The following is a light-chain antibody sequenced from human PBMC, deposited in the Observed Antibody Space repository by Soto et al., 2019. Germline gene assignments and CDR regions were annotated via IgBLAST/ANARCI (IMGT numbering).Light chain of an antibody. CDR2: KVS. CDR1: QSLLSSDGNNY. Sequence: DVVMTQSPLSLPVTLGQPASISCRSNQSLLSSDGNNYLNWFQQRPGQFPRRLTYKVSIRDSGIPNRFSGSGSNTEFTLKISRVEDEDVGIYYCMQGTHWPPWTFGQGTKVEIK. J-gene: IGKJ1*01. CDR3: MQGTHWPPWT. V-gene: IGKV2-30*01.